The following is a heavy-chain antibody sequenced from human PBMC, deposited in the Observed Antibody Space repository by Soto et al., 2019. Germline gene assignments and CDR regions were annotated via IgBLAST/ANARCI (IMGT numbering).Heavy chain of an antibody. CDR2: IYNSGST. J-gene: IGHJ4*02. CDR3: ASMGYHYGSGSYPLDS. Sequence: QVQLQESGPGLVKPSETLSLTCTVSGGSISSYYWTWIRQPPGKGLEWIGFIYNSGSTHYKPSLRRRVTISVDTPKNQFALKLRSVTAADTAVYYCASMGYHYGSGSYPLDSWGQGTLVTVSS. D-gene: IGHD3-10*01. V-gene: IGHV4-59*08. CDR1: GGSISSYY.